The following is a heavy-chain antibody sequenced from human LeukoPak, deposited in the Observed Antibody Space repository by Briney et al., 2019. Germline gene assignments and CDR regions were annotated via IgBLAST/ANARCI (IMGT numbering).Heavy chain of an antibody. CDR1: GFTFSSYG. J-gene: IGHJ3*02. CDR2: IWYDGSNK. V-gene: IGHV3-33*01. CDR3: ARWGYQLPDASDI. Sequence: GGSLRLSCAASGFTFSSYGMHWVRQAPGKGLEWVAVIWYDGSNKYYADSVKGRFTISRDNSKNTLYLQMNSLRAEDTAVYYCARWGYQLPDASDIWGQGTMVTVSS. D-gene: IGHD2-2*01.